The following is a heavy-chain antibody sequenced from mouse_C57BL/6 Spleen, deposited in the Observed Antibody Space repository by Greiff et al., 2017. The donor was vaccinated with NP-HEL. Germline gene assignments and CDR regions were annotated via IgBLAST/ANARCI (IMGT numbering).Heavy chain of an antibody. Sequence: EVQLVESGGGLVQPKGSLKLSCAASGFSFNTYAMNWVRQAPGEGLEWVARIRSKSNNYATYYADSVKDRFTISRDDSESMLYLQMNNLKTEDTAMYYWVREGLMVTAWFAYWGQGTLVTVSA. CDR1: GFSFNTYA. V-gene: IGHV10-1*01. CDR2: IRSKSNNYAT. J-gene: IGHJ3*01. D-gene: IGHD2-2*01. CDR3: VREGLMVTAWFAY.